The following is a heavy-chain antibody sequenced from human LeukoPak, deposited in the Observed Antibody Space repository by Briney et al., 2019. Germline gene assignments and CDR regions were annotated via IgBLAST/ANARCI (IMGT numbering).Heavy chain of an antibody. CDR1: GYTFTSYG. J-gene: IGHJ5*02. D-gene: IGHD6-19*01. CDR2: ISAYNGNT. Sequence: ASVEVSCKASGYTFTSYGISWVRQAPGQGLEWMGWISAYNGNTNYAQKLQGRVTMTTDTSTSTAYMELRSLRSDDTAVYYCARDLPIHGYSSGWYDWFDPWGQGTLVTVSS. V-gene: IGHV1-18*01. CDR3: ARDLPIHGYSSGWYDWFDP.